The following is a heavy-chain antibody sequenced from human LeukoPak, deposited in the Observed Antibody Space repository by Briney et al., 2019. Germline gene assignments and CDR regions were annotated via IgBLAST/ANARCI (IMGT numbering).Heavy chain of an antibody. CDR2: VNHSGTT. V-gene: IGHV4-59*08. CDR3: ARGNYLTFDF. D-gene: IGHD1-7*01. CDR1: GGSIRNNY. J-gene: IGHJ4*02. Sequence: PSETLSLTCTVAGGSIRNNYWSWIRQPPGKGLEWIGYVNHSGTTTYNPSLKSRVTISLDTSKNQFSLNLTSVTAADTAMYYCARGNYLTFDFWGQGTLVSVSS.